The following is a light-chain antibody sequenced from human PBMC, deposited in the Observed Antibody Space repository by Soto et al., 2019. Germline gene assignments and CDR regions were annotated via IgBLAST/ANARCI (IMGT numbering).Light chain of an antibody. CDR2: EVS. CDR3: SSFTSSDTYV. Sequence: QSVLAQPPSVSGSPGQSVAISCTGTSSDVGSYYCVSWYQQPPGTAPKLMIYEVSNRPSGVPDRFSGSKSGNTASLTISGLQAEDEADYYCSSFTSSDTYVFGTGTKVTVL. V-gene: IGLV2-18*02. J-gene: IGLJ1*01. CDR1: SSDVGSYYC.